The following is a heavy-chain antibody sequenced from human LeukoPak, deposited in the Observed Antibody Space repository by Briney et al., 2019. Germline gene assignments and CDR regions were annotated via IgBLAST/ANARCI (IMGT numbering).Heavy chain of an antibody. CDR2: INHSGST. CDR3: ARDGRARGYSYGDPWYFDL. CDR1: GGSISSGGYY. D-gene: IGHD5-18*01. Sequence: PSETLSLTCAVSGGSISSGGYYWSWIRQPPGKGLEWIGEINHSGSTNYNPSLKSRVTISVDTSKNQFSLKLSSVTAADTAVYYCARDGRARGYSYGDPWYFDLWGRGTLVTVSS. J-gene: IGHJ2*01. V-gene: IGHV4-34*01.